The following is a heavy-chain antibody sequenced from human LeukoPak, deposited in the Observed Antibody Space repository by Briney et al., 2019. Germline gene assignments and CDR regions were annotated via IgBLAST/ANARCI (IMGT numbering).Heavy chain of an antibody. D-gene: IGHD3-22*01. CDR3: ARAVRYYDSSGYYSPRYYFDY. CDR2: INHSGST. CDR1: GGSFSGYY. Sequence: SETLSLTCAVYGGSFSGYYWSWIRQPPGKGLEWIGEINHSGSTNYNPSLKSRVTISVDTSKNQFSLKLSSVTAADTAVYYCARAVRYYDSSGYYSPRYYFDYWGQGTLVTVSS. J-gene: IGHJ4*02. V-gene: IGHV4-34*01.